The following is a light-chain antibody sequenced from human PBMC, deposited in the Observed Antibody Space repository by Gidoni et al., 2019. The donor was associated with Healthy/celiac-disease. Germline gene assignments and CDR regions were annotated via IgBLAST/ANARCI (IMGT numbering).Light chain of an antibody. CDR1: QSVNSY. CDR2: DAS. Sequence: IVLTQSPVTLSLSPGERATLSCRASQSVNSYVAWYQQKPGQAPRLLIYDASNRATGIPARFSGSGYETDFALTISSLESEDFAVYYCQQRSNWPLTFGGGTKVEIK. J-gene: IGKJ4*01. CDR3: QQRSNWPLT. V-gene: IGKV3-11*01.